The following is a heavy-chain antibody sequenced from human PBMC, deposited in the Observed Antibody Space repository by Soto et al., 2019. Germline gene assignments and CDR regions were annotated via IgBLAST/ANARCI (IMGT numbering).Heavy chain of an antibody. V-gene: IGHV1-18*01. J-gene: IGHJ4*02. CDR1: GYTFTSYV. CDR2: ISSYNGNT. Sequence: QVQLVQSGAEVKKPGASVKVSCKASGYTFTSYVISWVRQAPGQGLEWMGWISSYNGNTNYAQKLQGRVTMTTDTSTSTAYMERRSLRSDDTAVDYWARSGFSGGSCYSYYFDYWGQGTLVTVSS. CDR3: ARSGFSGGSCYSYYFDY. D-gene: IGHD2-15*01.